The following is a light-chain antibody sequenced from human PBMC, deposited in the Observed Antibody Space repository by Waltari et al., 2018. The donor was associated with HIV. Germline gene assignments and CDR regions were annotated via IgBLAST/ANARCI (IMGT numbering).Light chain of an antibody. Sequence: QSALTQPPSASGSPGQSVTLSCTGTNSDIGTSDPVSWYQQHPGKAPKLVLSEITKRPSGVSVLSSGSMSGNTAFLTVAGLQAEDEADYYCRSFANRDGFYVLFGGGTRLTVL. CDR1: NSDIGTSDP. V-gene: IGLV2-8*01. J-gene: IGLJ2*01. CDR2: EIT. CDR3: RSFANRDGFYVL.